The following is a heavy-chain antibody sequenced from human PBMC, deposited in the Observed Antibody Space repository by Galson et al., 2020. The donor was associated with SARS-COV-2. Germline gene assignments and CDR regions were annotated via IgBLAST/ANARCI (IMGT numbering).Heavy chain of an antibody. Sequence: GESLRLSCAASGFTFRTYAMTWVRQAPGKGLEWVSTISDGGYDTYYADSVKGRFTISRDNSKNTLYLQMSSLRAEDTAVYYCAKMRFYYESNPYPHYFDYWGQGTLATVSS. CDR3: AKMRFYYESNPYPHYFDY. CDR1: GFTFRTYA. J-gene: IGHJ4*02. D-gene: IGHD3-22*01. V-gene: IGHV3-23*01. CDR2: ISDGGYDT.